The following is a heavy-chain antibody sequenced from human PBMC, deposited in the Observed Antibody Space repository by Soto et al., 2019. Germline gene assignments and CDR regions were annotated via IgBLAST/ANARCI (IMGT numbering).Heavy chain of an antibody. V-gene: IGHV1-18*01. CDR1: GYTFINHG. D-gene: IGHD6-6*01. CDR2: IYPYNGNT. Sequence: GASVKVSCKSSGYTFINHGIFWVRQAPGQGLEWMAWIYPYNGNTNYAQKFLGRVTLTTDTSTSTAYMELRSLRSDDTAVYYCARDRHRACTIDDWGQGTLVTVPS. J-gene: IGHJ4*02. CDR3: ARDRHRACTIDD.